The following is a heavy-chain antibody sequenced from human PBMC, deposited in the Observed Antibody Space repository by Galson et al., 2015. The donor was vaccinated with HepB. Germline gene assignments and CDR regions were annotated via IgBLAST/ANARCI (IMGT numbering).Heavy chain of an antibody. CDR3: ASNTWESSGYYGPSNWFDP. V-gene: IGHV3-11*01. Sequence: SLRLSCAASGFTFSDYYMSWIRQAPGKGLEWVSYISSSGSTIYYADSVKGRFTISRDNAKNSLYLQMNSLRAEDTAVYYCASNTWESSGYYGPSNWFDPWGQGTLVTVSS. D-gene: IGHD3-22*01. CDR1: GFTFSDYY. J-gene: IGHJ5*02. CDR2: ISSSGSTI.